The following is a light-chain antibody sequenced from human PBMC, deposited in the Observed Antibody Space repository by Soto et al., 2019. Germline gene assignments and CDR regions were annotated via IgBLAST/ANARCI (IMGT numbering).Light chain of an antibody. CDR1: SSDVGAYHS. Sequence: QSVLTQPASVSGSPGQSFTISCTGTSSDVGAYHSVSWYQQHPGKAPKLIIFDVSNRPSGVSNHFSGSKSGNTASLTISGLQAEDEADYYCSSFTDTRTVMFGGGTKLTVL. CDR3: SSFTDTRTVM. CDR2: DVS. J-gene: IGLJ3*02. V-gene: IGLV2-14*03.